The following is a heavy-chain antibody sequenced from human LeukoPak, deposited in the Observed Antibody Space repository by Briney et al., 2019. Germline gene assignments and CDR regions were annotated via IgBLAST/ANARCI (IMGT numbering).Heavy chain of an antibody. J-gene: IGHJ4*02. Sequence: SETLSLTCTVSGGSISSSSYYWAWIRQPPGKGLEWIGSIYYSGSTYYNPSLKSRVTISVDTSKNQFSLKLSSVTAADTAVYYCARGDDYGDYNWGQGTLVTVSS. CDR3: ARGDDYGDYN. D-gene: IGHD4-17*01. V-gene: IGHV4-39*01. CDR2: IYYSGST. CDR1: GGSISSSSYY.